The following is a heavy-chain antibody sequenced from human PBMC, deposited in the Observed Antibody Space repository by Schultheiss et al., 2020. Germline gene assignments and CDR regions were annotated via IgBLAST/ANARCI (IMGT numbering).Heavy chain of an antibody. Sequence: GGSLRLSCSASGFTFRNYAMHWVRQAPGKGLEWVAVISYDGSNKYYADSVKGRFTIFRDNSKNTLYLQMNSLRAEDRAVYYCARGDWSLLDYWGQGTLVTVSS. V-gene: IGHV3-30*04. D-gene: IGHD3/OR15-3a*01. CDR1: GFTFRNYA. CDR3: ARGDWSLLDY. CDR2: ISYDGSNK. J-gene: IGHJ4*02.